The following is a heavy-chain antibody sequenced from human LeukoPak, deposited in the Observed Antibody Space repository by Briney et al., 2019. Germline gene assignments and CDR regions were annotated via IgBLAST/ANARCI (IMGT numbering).Heavy chain of an antibody. J-gene: IGHJ4*02. CDR3: ARGATVTTLHY. V-gene: IGHV3-21*01. Sequence: PGGSLRLSCAASGFTVSSNYMSWVRQAPGKGLEWVSSISSSSSYIYYADSVKGRFTISRDNAKNSLYLQMNSLRAEDTAVYYCARGATVTTLHYWGQGTLVTVSS. CDR1: GFTVSSNY. D-gene: IGHD4-17*01. CDR2: ISSSSSYI.